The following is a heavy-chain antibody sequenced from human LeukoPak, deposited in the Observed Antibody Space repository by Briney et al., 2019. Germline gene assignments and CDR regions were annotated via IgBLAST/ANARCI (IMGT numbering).Heavy chain of an antibody. Sequence: ASVKVSCKASGGTFSSYAISWLRQAPGQGREWMGRISPILGIANYAQKFQGRVTITADKSTSTAYMELSSLRSEDTAVYYCASTVLRFLEWLLPTDYWGQGTLVTVSS. CDR1: GGTFSSYA. CDR3: ASTVLRFLEWLLPTDY. J-gene: IGHJ4*02. CDR2: ISPILGIA. D-gene: IGHD3-3*01. V-gene: IGHV1-69*04.